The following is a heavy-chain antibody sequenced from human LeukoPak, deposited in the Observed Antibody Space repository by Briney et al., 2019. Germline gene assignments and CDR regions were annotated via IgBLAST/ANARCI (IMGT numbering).Heavy chain of an antibody. CDR2: INPNSGGT. Sequence: ASVKVSCKASGYTFTGYYMHWVRQAPGQGLEWMGWINPNSGGTNYAQKFQGRVTMTRNTSISTTYMELSSLRSEDTAVYYCARDPAVHPLYYFDYWGQGTLVTVSS. V-gene: IGHV1-2*02. CDR3: ARDPAVHPLYYFDY. CDR1: GYTFTGYY. D-gene: IGHD4-17*01. J-gene: IGHJ4*02.